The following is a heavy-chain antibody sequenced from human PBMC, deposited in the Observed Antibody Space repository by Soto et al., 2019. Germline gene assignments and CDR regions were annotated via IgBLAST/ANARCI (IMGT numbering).Heavy chain of an antibody. V-gene: IGHV3-15*07. CDR1: GFTFSDAW. CDR2: IKSKTDGETT. CDR3: ATESRARIPR. D-gene: IGHD6-6*01. Sequence: EVHLVESGGGLVKPGESLRLSCAASGFTFSDAWMNWVRQAPGKGLEWVGRIKSKTDGETTDYAAPVKGKLTISRDDSKNTLYLQMISLQTDDTAVYYCATESRARIPRWGQGTLVTVSS. J-gene: IGHJ4*02.